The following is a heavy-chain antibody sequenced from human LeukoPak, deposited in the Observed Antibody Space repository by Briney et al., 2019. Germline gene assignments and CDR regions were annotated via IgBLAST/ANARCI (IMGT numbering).Heavy chain of an antibody. CDR3: ARELPRSCYFDY. V-gene: IGHV1-46*01. D-gene: IGHD1-1*01. Sequence: AAVQVSCKASGYSFTRYYIHWVRQAPAQGRDCMGIIDANTGTAWYSQKFQGTVTMTRDTSTSTVSMELSSLRSDETAIYYCARELPRSCYFDYWGQGTLVSVSS. CDR2: IDANTGTA. CDR1: GYSFTRYY. J-gene: IGHJ4*02.